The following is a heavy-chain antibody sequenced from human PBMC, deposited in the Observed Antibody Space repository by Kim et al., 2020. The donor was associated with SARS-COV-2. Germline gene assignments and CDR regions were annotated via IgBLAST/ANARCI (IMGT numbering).Heavy chain of an antibody. V-gene: IGHV3-21*01. CDR2: ISSSNSYI. CDR3: ARGSADPPYYDFWSGYYTGKGGDY. CDR1: GFTFSSYS. D-gene: IGHD3-3*01. Sequence: GGSLRLSCAASGFTFSSYSMNWVRQAPGKGLEWVSSISSSNSYIYSADSVKGRFTISRDNAKNSLYLQMNSLRAEDTAVYYCARGSADPPYYDFWSGYYTGKGGDYWGQGTLVTVSS. J-gene: IGHJ4*02.